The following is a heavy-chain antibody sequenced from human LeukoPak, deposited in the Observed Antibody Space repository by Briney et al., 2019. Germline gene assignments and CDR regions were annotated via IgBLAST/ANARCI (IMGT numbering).Heavy chain of an antibody. V-gene: IGHV3-33*01. J-gene: IGHJ4*02. CDR3: ARDKSQPMVRGGFGYFDY. Sequence: GGSLRLSCAASGFTFSSYGMHWVRQAPGKGLEWVAVIWYDGSNKYYADSVKGRFTISRDNSKNTLYLQMNSPRAEDTAVYYCARDKSQPMVRGGFGYFDYWGQGTLVTVSS. CDR2: IWYDGSNK. D-gene: IGHD3-10*01. CDR1: GFTFSSYG.